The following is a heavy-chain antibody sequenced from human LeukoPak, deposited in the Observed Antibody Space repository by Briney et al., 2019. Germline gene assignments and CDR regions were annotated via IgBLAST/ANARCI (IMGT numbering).Heavy chain of an antibody. CDR3: VREAGYCASVCLKTNWFDP. D-gene: IGHD2-15*01. CDR2: ISNAKT. V-gene: IGHV3-23*01. J-gene: IGHJ5*02. Sequence: PGGSLRLSCAASGFPFRNHAMSWVRQPPGKGLEWVSAISNAKTYYADSVRGRFTISRDDTKNMVYLQMNSLRVEDTARYYCVREAGYCASVCLKTNWFDPWGQGTLVTVSS. CDR1: GFPFRNHA.